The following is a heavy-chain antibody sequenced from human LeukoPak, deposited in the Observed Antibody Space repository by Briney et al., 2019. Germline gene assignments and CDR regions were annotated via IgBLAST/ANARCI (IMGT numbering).Heavy chain of an antibody. J-gene: IGHJ4*02. CDR2: INHSGST. CDR3: ARGRIRLWTLAYCYFDY. V-gene: IGHV4-34*01. CDR1: GGSFSGYY. D-gene: IGHD5-18*01. Sequence: SETLSLTCAVCGGSFSGYYWSWIRQPPGKGLEWIGEINHSGSTNYNPSLKSRVTISVDTSKNQFSLKLSSVTAADTAVYYCARGRIRLWTLAYCYFDYWGQGTLVTVSS.